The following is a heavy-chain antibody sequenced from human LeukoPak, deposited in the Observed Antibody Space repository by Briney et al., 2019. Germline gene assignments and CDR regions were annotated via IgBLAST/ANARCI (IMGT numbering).Heavy chain of an antibody. CDR1: GFIFSSYA. CDR2: VSGGGGST. CDR3: AKDWGSSGWYNYFDP. J-gene: IGHJ5*02. V-gene: IGHV3-23*01. Sequence: GGSLRLSCAASGFIFSSYAMSWVRQAPGKGLEWVSSVSGGGGSTYCADSVKGRFTISRDNSKNTLYLQMNSLSTEDTALYYCAKDWGSSGWYNYFDPWGQGTLVAVSS. D-gene: IGHD6-19*01.